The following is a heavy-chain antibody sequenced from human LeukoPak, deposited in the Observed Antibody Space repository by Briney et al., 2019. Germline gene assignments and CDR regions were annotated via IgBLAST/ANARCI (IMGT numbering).Heavy chain of an antibody. V-gene: IGHV1-46*01. CDR2: INPESGNT. D-gene: IGHD1/OR15-1a*01. Sequence: ASVKVSCKASGYTFTSHFMHWVRQAPGQGLEWMRIINPESGNTAYAQKFQGRITMTGDTSTSTVYMELSSLRSEDTAMYYCAKDGNWNNVPGDYYYMDVWGKGTTVAVSS. J-gene: IGHJ6*03. CDR1: GYTFTSHF. CDR3: AKDGNWNNVPGDYYYMDV.